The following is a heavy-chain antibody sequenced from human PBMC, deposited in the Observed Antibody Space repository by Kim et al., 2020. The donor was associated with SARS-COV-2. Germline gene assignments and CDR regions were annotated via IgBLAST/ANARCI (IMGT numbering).Heavy chain of an antibody. CDR3: AKAIGTVTTEDYFDY. Sequence: DSVKGRFTISRDNSKNTLYLQMNSLRAEDTAVYYCAKAIGTVTTEDYFDYWGQGTLVTVSS. V-gene: IGHV3-23*01. J-gene: IGHJ4*02. D-gene: IGHD4-17*01.